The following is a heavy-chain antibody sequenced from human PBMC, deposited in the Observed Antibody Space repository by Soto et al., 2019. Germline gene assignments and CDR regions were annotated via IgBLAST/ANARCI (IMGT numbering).Heavy chain of an antibody. J-gene: IGHJ2*01. Sequence: QVQLVQSGAEVGKPGASVKVSCKASGYTFTSYDINWVRQASGQGLEWMGWMNPNSGNTGSAQRFQRRLTMTRNTSINTAYMELTSLTSEDAGVYYCARVHTVTTYFDVWGRGTLVAVSS. CDR3: ARVHTVTTYFDV. D-gene: IGHD4-17*01. V-gene: IGHV1-8*01. CDR2: MNPNSGNT. CDR1: GYTFTSYD.